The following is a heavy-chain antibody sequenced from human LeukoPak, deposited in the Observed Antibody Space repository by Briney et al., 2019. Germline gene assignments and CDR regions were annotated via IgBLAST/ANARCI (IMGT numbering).Heavy chain of an antibody. CDR1: GYTLTELS. V-gene: IGHV1-24*01. J-gene: IGHJ4*02. Sequence: ASVKVSCKVSGYTLTELSMHWVRQAPGKGLEWMGGFDPEDGETIYAQKFQGRVTMTEDTSTDTAYMELSSLRSVNTAVYYCATGYYDSSGYYSAVLDYWGQGTLVTVSS. D-gene: IGHD3-22*01. CDR3: ATGYYDSSGYYSAVLDY. CDR2: FDPEDGET.